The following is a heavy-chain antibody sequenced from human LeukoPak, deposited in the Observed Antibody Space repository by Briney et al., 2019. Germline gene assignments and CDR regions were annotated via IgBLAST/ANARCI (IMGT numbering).Heavy chain of an antibody. CDR1: GFTFSRYA. Sequence: GGSLRLSCAASGFTFSRYAMNWVRQAPEKGLEWVSYISTGGDNTFYADSLKGRFTVSRDNAKNSLFLQMDSLRAEDTAVYYCAKAGDGSSWYKTYYYYYGMDVWGQGTTVTVSS. D-gene: IGHD6-13*01. CDR3: AKAGDGSSWYKTYYYYYGMDV. V-gene: IGHV3-21*01. CDR2: ISTGGDNT. J-gene: IGHJ6*02.